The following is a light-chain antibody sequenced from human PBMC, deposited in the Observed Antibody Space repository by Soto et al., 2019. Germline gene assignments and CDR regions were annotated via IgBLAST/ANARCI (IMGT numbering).Light chain of an antibody. V-gene: IGKV1-13*02. CDR2: DAS. J-gene: IGKJ3*01. CDR1: QGINSA. CDR3: QQFNSYPRT. Sequence: AIQLTQSPSSLSASVGDRVTITCRASQGINSALAWYQQKSGKAPKLLIYDASSLESGVPSRFSGSGSGTDFTLTISSLQPEDFATYYCQQFNSYPRTFGPGTKVDIK.